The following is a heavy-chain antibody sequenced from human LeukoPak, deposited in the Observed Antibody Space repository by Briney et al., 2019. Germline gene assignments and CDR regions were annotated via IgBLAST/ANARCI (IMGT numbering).Heavy chain of an antibody. CDR1: GGTFSSYA. CDR2: IIPIFGTA. V-gene: IGHV1-69*13. Sequence: GASVKVSCKASGGTFSSYAISWVRQAPGQGLEWMGGIIPIFGTANYAQKFQGRVTITADESTSTAYMELSSLRSEDTAVYYCARSVVGAVIFDYWGQGTLVTVSS. D-gene: IGHD1-26*01. CDR3: ARSVVGAVIFDY. J-gene: IGHJ4*02.